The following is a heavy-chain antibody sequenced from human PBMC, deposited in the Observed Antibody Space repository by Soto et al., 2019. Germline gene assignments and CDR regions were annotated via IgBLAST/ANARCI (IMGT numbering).Heavy chain of an antibody. D-gene: IGHD5-18*01. J-gene: IGHJ6*02. CDR1: GYTFTSYG. CDR3: AKGGQIWLRGYYYYGMDV. CDR2: ISAYNGNT. V-gene: IGHV1-18*01. Sequence: GASVKVSCKASGYTFTSYGISWVRQAPGQGLEWMGWISAYNGNTNYAQKLQGRVTMTTDTSTSTAYMELRSLRSDDTAVYYCAKGGQIWLRGYYYYGMDVWGQGTTVTVSS.